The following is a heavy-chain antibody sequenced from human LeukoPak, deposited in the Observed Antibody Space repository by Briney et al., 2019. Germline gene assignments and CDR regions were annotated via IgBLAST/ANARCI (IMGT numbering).Heavy chain of an antibody. CDR2: IYYSGST. Sequence: SETLSLTCAVYGGSFSGYYWSWIRQPPGKGLEWIGYIYYSGSTYYNPSLKSRVTISVDTSKNQFSLKLSSVTAADTAVYYCARAPNSGYYYEYFDYWGQGTLVTVSS. J-gene: IGHJ4*02. V-gene: IGHV4-34*09. CDR3: ARAPNSGYYYEYFDY. CDR1: GGSFSGYY. D-gene: IGHD3-22*01.